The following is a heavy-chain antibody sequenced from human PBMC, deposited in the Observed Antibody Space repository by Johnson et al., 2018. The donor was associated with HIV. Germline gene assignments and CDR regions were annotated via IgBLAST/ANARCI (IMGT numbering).Heavy chain of an antibody. CDR1: GFTFSSYG. V-gene: IGHV3-33*06. CDR2: IWYDGSNN. Sequence: QVQLVETGGGLIQPGGSLRLSCAASGFTFSSYGMHWVRQAPGKGLEWVAVIWYDGSNNYYADSVKGRFTISRDNSKNTLYLQMNSLRAEDTAVYYCAKDRYYDSSGPDAFDIWGQGTMVTVSS. D-gene: IGHD3-22*01. J-gene: IGHJ3*02. CDR3: AKDRYYDSSGPDAFDI.